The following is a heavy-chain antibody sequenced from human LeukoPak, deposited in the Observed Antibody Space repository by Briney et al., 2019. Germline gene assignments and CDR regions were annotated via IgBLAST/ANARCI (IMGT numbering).Heavy chain of an antibody. J-gene: IGHJ4*02. Sequence: TGGSLRLSCAASGFTFSSYAMSWVRQAPGKGLEWVSAISGSGGSTYYADSVKGRFTISRDNSKNTLYLQMNSLRAEDTAVYYCAKDRNDILTGYLIFDYWGQGTPVTVSS. D-gene: IGHD3-9*01. CDR3: AKDRNDILTGYLIFDY. CDR1: GFTFSSYA. V-gene: IGHV3-23*01. CDR2: ISGSGGST.